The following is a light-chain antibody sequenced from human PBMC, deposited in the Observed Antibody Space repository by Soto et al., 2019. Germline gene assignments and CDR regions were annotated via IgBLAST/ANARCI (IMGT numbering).Light chain of an antibody. Sequence: EIVLTQSPATLSLSPGERATLSCRASQSVSSYLAWYQQKPGQAPRLLIYDASNRATGIPARFSGSGSGTDFTLTISSLEPEDFAVYYCQQRSSWPFGQGTKLEIK. V-gene: IGKV3-11*01. CDR2: DAS. CDR1: QSVSSY. J-gene: IGKJ2*01. CDR3: QQRSSWP.